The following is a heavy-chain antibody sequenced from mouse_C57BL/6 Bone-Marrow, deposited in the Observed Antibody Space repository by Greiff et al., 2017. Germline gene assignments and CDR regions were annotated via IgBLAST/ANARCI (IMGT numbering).Heavy chain of an antibody. Sequence: VQLQQSGPELVKPGASVKISCKASGYSFTGYYMNWVKQSPEKSLEWIGEINPSTGGTTYNQKFKAKATLTVDKSSSTSYMQLKSLTSEDSAVYYCARGDQTVTFRYFDVWGTGTTVTVSS. V-gene: IGHV1-42*01. J-gene: IGHJ1*03. CDR3: ARGDQTVTFRYFDV. CDR2: INPSTGGT. CDR1: GYSFTGYY. D-gene: IGHD4-1*01.